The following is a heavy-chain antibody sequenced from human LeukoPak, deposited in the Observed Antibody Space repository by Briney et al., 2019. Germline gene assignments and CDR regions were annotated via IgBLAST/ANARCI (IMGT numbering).Heavy chain of an antibody. Sequence: ASVKVSCKASGYTFTGFYIHWVRQAPGQGPEWMGWINPNGGGTNYAQEFQGRVTMTRDTSISTVYMELSRLKSDDTAVYYCARLDVQYSFENWGRGTLVTVSS. V-gene: IGHV1-2*02. CDR1: GYTFTGFY. CDR2: INPNGGGT. J-gene: IGHJ4*02. CDR3: ARLDVQYSFEN.